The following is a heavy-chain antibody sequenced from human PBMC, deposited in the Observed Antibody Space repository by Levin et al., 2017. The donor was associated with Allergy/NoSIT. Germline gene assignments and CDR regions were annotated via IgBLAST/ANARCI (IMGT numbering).Heavy chain of an antibody. CDR3: ARAHDSSGYYPYFDY. CDR1: GGSFSGYY. CDR2: INHSGST. V-gene: IGHV4-34*01. J-gene: IGHJ4*02. Sequence: PSETLSLTCAVYGGSFSGYYWSWIRQPPGKGLEWIGEINHSGSTNYNPSLKSRVTISVDTSKNQFSLKLSSVTAADTAVYYCARAHDSSGYYPYFDYWGQGTLVTVSS. D-gene: IGHD3-22*01.